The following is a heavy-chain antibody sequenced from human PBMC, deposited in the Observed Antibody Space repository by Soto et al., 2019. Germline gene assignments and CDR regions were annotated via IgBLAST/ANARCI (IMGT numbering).Heavy chain of an antibody. D-gene: IGHD2-15*01. CDR3: ARESSASDCSGGSCYYYGMDV. V-gene: IGHV4-34*01. CDR2: INHSGST. Sequence: QVQLQQWGAGLLKPSETLSLTCAVYGGSFSGYYWSWIRQPPGKGLEWIGEINHSGSTNSNPSLKSRVTISVDTSKNQFSLKLSSVTAADTAVYYCARESSASDCSGGSCYYYGMDVWGQGTTVTVSS. J-gene: IGHJ6*02. CDR1: GGSFSGYY.